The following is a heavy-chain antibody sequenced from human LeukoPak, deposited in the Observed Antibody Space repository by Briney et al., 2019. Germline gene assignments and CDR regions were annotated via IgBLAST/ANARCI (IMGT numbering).Heavy chain of an antibody. CDR1: GGSLSSYY. V-gene: IGHV4-59*08. CDR3: ARHGVLRGYRDDFDI. Sequence: SETLSLTCTVSGGSLSSYYWSWVRQPPGKGLEWVGYIYYSGSTNYNPSLKSRVTISVDTYKTQFSLKLSSVTAADTAVYYCARHGVLRGYRDDFDIWGQGTMVTVSS. J-gene: IGHJ3*02. D-gene: IGHD5-18*01. CDR2: IYYSGST.